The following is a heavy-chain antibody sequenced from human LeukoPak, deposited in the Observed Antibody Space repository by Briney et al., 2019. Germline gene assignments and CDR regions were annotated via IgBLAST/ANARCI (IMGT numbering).Heavy chain of an antibody. CDR1: GYTFTGYY. Sequence: ASVKVSCKASGYTFTGYYMHWVRQAPGQGLEWMGWINPNSGGTNYAQKFQGRVTMPRDTSISTAYMELSRLRSDDTAVYYCARSRGQYDAFDIWGQGTMVTVSS. CDR2: INPNSGGT. V-gene: IGHV1-2*02. CDR3: ARSRGQYDAFDI. D-gene: IGHD3/OR15-3a*01. J-gene: IGHJ3*02.